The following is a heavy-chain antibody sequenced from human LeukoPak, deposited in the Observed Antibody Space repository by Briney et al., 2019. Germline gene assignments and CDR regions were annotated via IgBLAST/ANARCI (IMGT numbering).Heavy chain of an antibody. Sequence: GRSLRLSCAASGFTFSSYGMHWVRQAPGKGLEWVAVIWYDRSNKYYAESVKGRFTISRDNSKNTLYLQMNSLRAEDTAVYYCAKDYPTPAHWGQGTLVTVSS. CDR1: GFTFSSYG. CDR2: IWYDRSNK. J-gene: IGHJ4*02. CDR3: AKDYPTPAH. V-gene: IGHV3-33*06.